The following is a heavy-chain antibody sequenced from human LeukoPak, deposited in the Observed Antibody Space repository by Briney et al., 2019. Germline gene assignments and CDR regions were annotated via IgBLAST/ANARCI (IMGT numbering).Heavy chain of an antibody. J-gene: IGHJ3*01. CDR2: IKGTGDTT. D-gene: IGHD4-17*01. CDR1: GFTFSNYA. V-gene: IGHV3-23*01. Sequence: GGSLRLSCAASGFTFSNYALIWGRQAPGKRLEWVSAIKGTGDTTYYADSVKGRFTISRDNSKNTLYLQMSSLRAEDTAVYHCAKDPNGDYIGAFDSWGQGTMVTVSS. CDR3: AKDPNGDYIGAFDS.